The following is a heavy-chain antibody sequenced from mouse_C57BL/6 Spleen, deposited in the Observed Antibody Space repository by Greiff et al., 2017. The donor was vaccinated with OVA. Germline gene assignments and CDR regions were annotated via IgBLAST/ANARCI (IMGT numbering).Heavy chain of an antibody. J-gene: IGHJ4*01. CDR2: IRNKANGYTT. D-gene: IGHD2-4*01. V-gene: IGHV7-3*01. Sequence: EVQLVESGGGLVQPGGSLSLSCAASGFTFTDYYMSWVRQPPGKALEWVGFIRNKANGYTTEYSVSVKGRFTISRDNSQSILYLQMNALRAEDSATYYCARYADYDGLGAMDYWGQGTSVTVSS. CDR3: ARYADYDGLGAMDY. CDR1: GFTFTDYY.